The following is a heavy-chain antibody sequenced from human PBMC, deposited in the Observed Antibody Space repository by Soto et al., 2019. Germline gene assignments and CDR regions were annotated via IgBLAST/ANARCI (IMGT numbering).Heavy chain of an antibody. CDR2: INSDGARI. J-gene: IGHJ4*02. Sequence: PGGSLRLSCAASGFTFTHYRIHWVRQPPGKGLEWVGRINSDGARIEYGDSVKGRFTISRDNAHNMVFLQMNSLTDEDSGVYFCARAGYWNYVQDFCRQGTLVTVSS. CDR3: ARAGYWNYVQDF. CDR1: GFTFTHYR. D-gene: IGHD1-1*01. V-gene: IGHV3-74*03.